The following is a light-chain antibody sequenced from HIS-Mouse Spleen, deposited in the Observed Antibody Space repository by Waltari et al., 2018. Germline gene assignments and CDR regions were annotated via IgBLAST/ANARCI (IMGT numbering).Light chain of an antibody. J-gene: IGLJ2*01. CDR3: AAWDDSLSGVV. V-gene: IGLV1-47*01. CDR2: RNT. CDR1: SSNIGSNY. Sequence: QSVLTQPPSASGTPGQRVTISCSGSSSNIGSNYVYWYQQRPGTAPKLLIYRNTRRPSGIPDRFAGSKSGTSASLAISGLRSEDEADYYCAAWDDSLSGVVFGGGTKLTVL.